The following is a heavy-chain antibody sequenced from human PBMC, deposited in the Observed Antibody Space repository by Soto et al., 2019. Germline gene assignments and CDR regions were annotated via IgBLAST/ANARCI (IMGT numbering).Heavy chain of an antibody. J-gene: IGHJ4*02. CDR3: ARVSVGATGYYFDY. Sequence: ASVKVSCKASGYTFTSYAMHWVRQAPGQRLEWMGWINAGNGNTKYSQKFQGRVTITRDTSASTAYMELSSLRSEDTAVYYCARVSVGATGYYFDYWGQGTLVTVSS. V-gene: IGHV1-3*01. CDR2: INAGNGNT. D-gene: IGHD1-26*01. CDR1: GYTFTSYA.